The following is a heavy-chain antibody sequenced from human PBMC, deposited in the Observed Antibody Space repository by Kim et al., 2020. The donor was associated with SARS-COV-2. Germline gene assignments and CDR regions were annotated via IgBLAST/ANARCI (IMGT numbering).Heavy chain of an antibody. Sequence: SETLSLTCTVSGASIRGYYWSWIRQAAGRGLEWIGRIHSSGSSNYNPSLKSRVTMSVDTSKNQFSLNLSSVTAADTAVYYCARGGAAAGMDVWGQGTTVTVSS. J-gene: IGHJ6*02. CDR3: ARGGAAAGMDV. V-gene: IGHV4-4*07. D-gene: IGHD6-13*01. CDR2: IHSSGSS. CDR1: GASIRGYY.